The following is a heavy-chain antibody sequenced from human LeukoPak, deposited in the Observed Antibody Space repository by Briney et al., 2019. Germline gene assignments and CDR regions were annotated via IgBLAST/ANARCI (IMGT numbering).Heavy chain of an antibody. Sequence: PYETLSLTCTVSGGSITNYYWSWIRQPPGKGLEWIGYIYYTGSDYYNPSLKSRVSMSVDTSKNQFSLKLTSVTAADTAVYYCTRGTETVNYFDYWGQGTLVPVSS. J-gene: IGHJ4*02. V-gene: IGHV4-59*08. CDR3: TRGTETVNYFDY. CDR2: IYYTGSD. CDR1: GGSITNYY. D-gene: IGHD2-21*02.